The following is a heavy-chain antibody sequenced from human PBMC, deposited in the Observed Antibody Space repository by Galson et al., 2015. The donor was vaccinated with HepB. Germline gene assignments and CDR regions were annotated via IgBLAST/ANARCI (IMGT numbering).Heavy chain of an antibody. CDR1: GFTFSNAW. D-gene: IGHD3-22*01. Sequence: SLRLSCAASGFTFSNAWMNWVRQAPGKGLEWVGRIKSKTDGGTTDYAAPVKGRFTISRDDSKNTLYLQMNSLKTEDTAVYYCTTGATYYYDSSGYWDDAFDIWGQGTMVTVSS. CDR3: TTGATYYYDSSGYWDDAFDI. V-gene: IGHV3-15*07. CDR2: IKSKTDGGTT. J-gene: IGHJ3*02.